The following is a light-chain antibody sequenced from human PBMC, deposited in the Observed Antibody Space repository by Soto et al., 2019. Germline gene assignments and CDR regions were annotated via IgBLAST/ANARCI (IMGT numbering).Light chain of an antibody. Sequence: DIQMTQSPSTLSASVGDRVTITCRASQSISSWLAWYQQKQGKAPKLLIYDASSLESGVPSRFSGSGSGTEFPLTISSLQPDDFATYYCQQYKSYVYTFGQGTKVDIK. CDR3: QQYKSYVYT. V-gene: IGKV1-5*01. CDR2: DAS. J-gene: IGKJ2*01. CDR1: QSISSW.